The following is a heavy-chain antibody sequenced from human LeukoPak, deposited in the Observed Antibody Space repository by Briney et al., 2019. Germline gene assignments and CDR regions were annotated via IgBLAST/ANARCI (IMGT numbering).Heavy chain of an antibody. V-gene: IGHV3-30*02. CDR3: AKRGNYDNSGYYPFDY. Sequence: GGSLRLSCAASGFTFSSYGMHWVRQAPGKGLEWVAFIKYHGMNKFYADSVKGRFTISRDNSKNTVYLQMHSLRAEDTAVYYCAKRGNYDNSGYYPFDYWGQGTLVTVSS. J-gene: IGHJ4*02. CDR2: IKYHGMNK. D-gene: IGHD3-22*01. CDR1: GFTFSSYG.